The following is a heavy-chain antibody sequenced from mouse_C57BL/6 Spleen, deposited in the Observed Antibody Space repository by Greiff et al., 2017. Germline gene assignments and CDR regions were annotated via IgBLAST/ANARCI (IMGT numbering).Heavy chain of an antibody. CDR1: GYTFTSYW. CDR3: AMGDYDDFDY. J-gene: IGHJ2*01. D-gene: IGHD2-4*01. CDR2: INPSDSDT. Sequence: QVQLKQPGAELVKPGASVKVSCKASGYTFTSYWMHWVKQRPGQGLEWIGRINPSDSDTNYNQKFKGKVTLTEDKSSSTAYMQLSSMTSEDSAVYYCAMGDYDDFDYWGQGTTLTVSS. V-gene: IGHV1-74*01.